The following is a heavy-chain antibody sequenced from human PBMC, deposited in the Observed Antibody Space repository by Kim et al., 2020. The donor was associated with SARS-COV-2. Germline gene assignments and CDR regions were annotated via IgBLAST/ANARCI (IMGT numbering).Heavy chain of an antibody. V-gene: IGHV4-39*01. CDR1: GGSISSSSYY. Sequence: SETLSLTCTVSGGSISSSSYYWGWIRQPPGKGLEWIGSIYYSGSTYYNPSLKSRVTISVDTSKNQFSLKLSSVTAADTAVYYCAHGKGIMSVAVTTDNWFDPWGQGTLVTVSS. CDR3: AHGKGIMSVAVTTDNWFDP. J-gene: IGHJ5*02. D-gene: IGHD4-17*01. CDR2: IYYSGST.